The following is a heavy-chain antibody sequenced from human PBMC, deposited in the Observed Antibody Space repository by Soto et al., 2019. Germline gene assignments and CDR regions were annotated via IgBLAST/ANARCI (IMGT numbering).Heavy chain of an antibody. D-gene: IGHD2-15*01. CDR2: IIPIFGTA. CDR3: ARDHSGGSGAYFDS. J-gene: IGHJ4*02. CDR1: GGTFSSYA. Sequence: QVQLVQSGAEVKKPGSSVKVSCKASGGTFSSYAISWVRQAPGQGLEWMGGIIPIFGTANYAQKFQGRVTITADESTSTAYMELSGLRSEDTAVYYCARDHSGGSGAYFDSWGQGTLVTVSS. V-gene: IGHV1-69*12.